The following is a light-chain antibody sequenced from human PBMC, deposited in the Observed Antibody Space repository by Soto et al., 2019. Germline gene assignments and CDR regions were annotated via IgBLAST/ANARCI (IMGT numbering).Light chain of an antibody. CDR2: DAS. J-gene: IGKJ4*01. CDR3: QQRSNWRVT. Sequence: EIVLTHSPATLSLSPCERATLSFSASQSVNIYLAWYQQKPGQAPRLLIYDASNRATGIPARFSGSGSGTDFTLTISSLEPEDIAVYYCQQRSNWRVTFGGGTKVDIK. CDR1: QSVNIY. V-gene: IGKV3-11*01.